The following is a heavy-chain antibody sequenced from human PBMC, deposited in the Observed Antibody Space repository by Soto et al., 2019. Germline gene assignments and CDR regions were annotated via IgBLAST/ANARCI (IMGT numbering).Heavy chain of an antibody. CDR2: ISGSGGST. V-gene: IGHV3-23*01. CDR1: GFNLISYS. J-gene: IGHJ6*02. Sequence: PGGSLRLSCAASGFNLISYSMSSVSTAPGKGLEWVSAISGSGGSTYYADSVKGRFTISRDNSKNTLYLQMNSLRAEDTAVYYCAKDEWFGESESDDMDVWGQGTTVTVSS. CDR3: AKDEWFGESESDDMDV. D-gene: IGHD3-10*01.